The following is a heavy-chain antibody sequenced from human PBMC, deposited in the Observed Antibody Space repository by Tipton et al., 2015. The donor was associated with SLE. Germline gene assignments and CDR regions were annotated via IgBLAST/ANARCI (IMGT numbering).Heavy chain of an antibody. D-gene: IGHD1-26*01. J-gene: IGHJ3*02. CDR3: ARWGWGIVGATDAFDI. V-gene: IGHV1-2*06. CDR2: INPNSGGT. Sequence: QSGPEVKKPGASVKVSCKASGYTFTGYYMHWVRQAPGQGLEWMGRINPNSGGTNYAQKFRGRVTMTRDTSISTAYMELSRLRSDDTAVYYCARWGWGIVGATDAFDIWGQGTMVTVSS. CDR1: GYTFTGYY.